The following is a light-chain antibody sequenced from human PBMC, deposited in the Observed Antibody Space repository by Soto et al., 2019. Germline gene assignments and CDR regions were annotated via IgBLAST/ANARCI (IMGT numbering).Light chain of an antibody. CDR2: EVN. CDR3: SAYGGLKNVL. V-gene: IGLV2-8*01. Sequence: QSALTQPPSASGSPGQSVTISCTGTSSDVGGYKYVSWYQQKSGKAPKLIIYEVNERPSGVPDRFSGSKSDNTAPLTVSGPQAEGEADYYFSAYGGLKNVLFGGGTKLTVL. CDR1: SSDVGGYKY. J-gene: IGLJ2*01.